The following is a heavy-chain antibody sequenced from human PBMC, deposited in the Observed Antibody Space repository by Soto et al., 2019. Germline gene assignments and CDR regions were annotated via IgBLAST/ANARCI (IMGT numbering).Heavy chain of an antibody. D-gene: IGHD3-10*01. J-gene: IGHJ4*02. CDR3: ASSEHYYGGPFAY. Sequence: QVQLVQSGAEVKKPGSSVKVSCKASGGTFSSYTISWVRQAPGQGLEWMGRIIPILGIANYAQKFQGRVTITADKSTSTAYMELSSLRSEDTAVYYCASSEHYYGGPFAYWGQGTLVTVSS. CDR1: GGTFSSYT. V-gene: IGHV1-69*02. CDR2: IIPILGIA.